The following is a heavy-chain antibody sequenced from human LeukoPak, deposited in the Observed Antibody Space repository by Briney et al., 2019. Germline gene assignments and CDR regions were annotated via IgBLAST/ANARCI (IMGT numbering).Heavy chain of an antibody. J-gene: IGHJ4*02. D-gene: IGHD1-1*01. CDR3: ARAGQLDY. V-gene: IGHV1-18*01. CDR2: INTNNVNR. CDR1: GYTFTIYG. Sequence: GASVKVSCKASGYTFTIYGISWVRQAPGQGLEWMGWINTNNVNRNYAQKLQGRVTMTTDTSTNTAYMELMSLTSDDTAVYYCARAGQLDYWGQGTLVTVSS.